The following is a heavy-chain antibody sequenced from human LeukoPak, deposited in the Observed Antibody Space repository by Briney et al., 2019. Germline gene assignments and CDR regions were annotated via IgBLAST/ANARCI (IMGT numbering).Heavy chain of an antibody. CDR2: ISWNSDSI. Sequence: QPGGSLRLSCAASGFTFDDYAMHWVRQAPGKGLEWVSGISWNSDSIGYADSVKGRFTISRDNAQNSLYLQMNSLRAEDTAIYYCVRDRGTYRPIDYWGQGTLVTVSS. CDR1: GFTFDDYA. D-gene: IGHD1-26*01. CDR3: VRDRGTYRPIDY. V-gene: IGHV3-9*01. J-gene: IGHJ4*02.